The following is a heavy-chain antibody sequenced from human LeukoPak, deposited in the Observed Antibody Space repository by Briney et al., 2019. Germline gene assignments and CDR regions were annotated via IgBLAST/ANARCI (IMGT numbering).Heavy chain of an antibody. D-gene: IGHD5-18*01. V-gene: IGHV3-21*06. CDR3: ARDLSGVTGYTYGRGIDY. CDR1: GFTFSTYN. Sequence: PGGSLRLSCAASGFTFSTYNMNWVRQAPGKGLEWVSSISSRSSYIYYADSMKGRFTISRDNAKNSLYLQMNSLRAEDTAVYYCARDLSGVTGYTYGRGIDYWGQGTLVTVSS. CDR2: ISSRSSYI. J-gene: IGHJ4*02.